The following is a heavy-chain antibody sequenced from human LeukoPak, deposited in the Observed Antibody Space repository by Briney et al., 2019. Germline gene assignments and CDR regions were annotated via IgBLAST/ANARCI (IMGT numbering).Heavy chain of an antibody. CDR3: VRVQEAVPSVFDYFDS. CDR1: GFTFSGYW. CDR2: IISRGMEK. Sequence: GGSLRLSCTASGFTFSGYWMRGVRRSPGEGLEWVANIISRGMEKYYLDSVKGRCTVSRDNAKNSLYLQMNSLRAEDTAVYFCVRVQEAVPSVFDYFDSLGQGNLVTVSS. J-gene: IGHJ4*02. V-gene: IGHV3-7*01. D-gene: IGHD3-3*01.